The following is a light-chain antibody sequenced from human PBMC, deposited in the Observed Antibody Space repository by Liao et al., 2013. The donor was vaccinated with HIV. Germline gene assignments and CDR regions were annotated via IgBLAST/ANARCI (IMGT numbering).Light chain of an antibody. Sequence: SYELTQPPSVSVSPGQTARITCSGDALPKQYAYWYQQKPGQAPVLVISKDSERPSGIPERFSGSSSGTTVTLTISGVQAEDEADYYCQAWDSNSLYVFGTGTKVTVL. V-gene: IGLV3-25*03. CDR3: QAWDSNSLYV. CDR1: ALPKQY. CDR2: KDS. J-gene: IGLJ1*01.